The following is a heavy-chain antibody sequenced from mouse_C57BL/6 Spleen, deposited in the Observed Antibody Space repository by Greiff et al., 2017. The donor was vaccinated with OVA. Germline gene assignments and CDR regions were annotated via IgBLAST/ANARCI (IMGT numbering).Heavy chain of an antibody. J-gene: IGHJ4*01. Sequence: VQLQQSGPELVKPGASVTLSCKASGYTFPRYDINWVKQRPGQGLEWIGWIYPRDGSTKYNETFKGKATLTVDTSSSTAYMELHSLTSEDSAVYFCARYLLREGYAMDYWGQGTSVTVSS. CDR2: IYPRDGST. CDR3: ARYLLREGYAMDY. D-gene: IGHD1-1*01. V-gene: IGHV1-85*01. CDR1: GYTFPRYD.